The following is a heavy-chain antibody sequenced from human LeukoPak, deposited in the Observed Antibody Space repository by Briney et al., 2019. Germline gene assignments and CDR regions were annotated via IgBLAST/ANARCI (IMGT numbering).Heavy chain of an antibody. CDR3: ASSCLAAAFFDY. Sequence: SETLSLTCTVSGGSISSYYWSWIRQPPGKGLEWIGYIYYSGSTNYNASLKSRVTISVDTSKNQFSLKLSSVTAADTAVYYCASSCLAAAFFDYWGQGTLVTVSS. CDR2: IYYSGST. J-gene: IGHJ4*02. V-gene: IGHV4-59*01. D-gene: IGHD6-13*01. CDR1: GGSISSYY.